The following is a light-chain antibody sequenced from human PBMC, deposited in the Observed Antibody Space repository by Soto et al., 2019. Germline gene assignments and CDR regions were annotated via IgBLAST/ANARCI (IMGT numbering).Light chain of an antibody. CDR3: QQYNNWSQT. Sequence: EIVMTQSPVTLSVSPGERATLSCRASQSVSSKLAWYQQKPGQAPRLLIYGASTRATGIPARFSGSGSGTEFTLIISSLQSEDFAVYYCQQYNNWSQTFGQGTKLEIK. J-gene: IGKJ2*01. V-gene: IGKV3-15*01. CDR1: QSVSSK. CDR2: GAS.